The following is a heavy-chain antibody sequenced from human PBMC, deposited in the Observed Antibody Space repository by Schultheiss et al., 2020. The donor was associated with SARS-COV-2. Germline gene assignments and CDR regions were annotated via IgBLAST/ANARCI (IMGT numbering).Heavy chain of an antibody. CDR2: IKSKTDGGTT. CDR3: TRINSGYDPDFDY. J-gene: IGHJ4*02. D-gene: IGHD5-12*01. Sequence: GGSLRLSCAASGFTFSNAWMSWVRQAPGKGLEWVGRIKSKTDGGTTEYAASVKGRFTISRDDSKSIAYLQMNSLKTEDTAVYYCTRINSGYDPDFDYWGQGTLVTVSS. CDR1: GFTFSNAW. V-gene: IGHV3-15*01.